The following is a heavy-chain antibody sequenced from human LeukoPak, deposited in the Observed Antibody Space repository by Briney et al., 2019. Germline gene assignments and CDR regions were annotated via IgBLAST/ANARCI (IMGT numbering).Heavy chain of an antibody. CDR1: GGSISSSSYY. D-gene: IGHD5-12*01. J-gene: IGHJ3*02. V-gene: IGHV4-39*02. CDR3: AREGRLGGYDSDSLDI. CDR2: IYYSGST. Sequence: SEALSLTCTVSGGSISSSSYYWGWIRQPPGKGLEWIGSIYYSGSTYYNPSLKSRVTISVDTSNNQFSLKLTSVTAADTAVYYCAREGRLGGYDSDSLDIWGQGTLVTVSS.